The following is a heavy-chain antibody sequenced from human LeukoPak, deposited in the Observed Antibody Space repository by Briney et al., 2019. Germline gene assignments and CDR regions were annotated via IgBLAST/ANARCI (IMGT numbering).Heavy chain of an antibody. Sequence: GGSLRLSCAASGFTFRNAWMSWVPQAPGKGVGWGGRIKSKTDGGTTDYAAPVKGRFTISRDDSKNTLYLQMNSLKTEDTAVYYCTKIPDYGDYFDYWGQGTLVTVSS. V-gene: IGHV3-15*01. D-gene: IGHD4-17*01. CDR1: GFTFRNAW. CDR2: IKSKTDGGTT. CDR3: TKIPDYGDYFDY. J-gene: IGHJ4*02.